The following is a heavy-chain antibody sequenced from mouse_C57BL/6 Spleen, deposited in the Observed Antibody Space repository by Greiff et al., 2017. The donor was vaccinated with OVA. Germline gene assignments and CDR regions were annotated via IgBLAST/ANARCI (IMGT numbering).Heavy chain of an antibody. J-gene: IGHJ3*01. D-gene: IGHD1-1*01. CDR1: GFTFSDAW. CDR2: IRNKANNHAT. V-gene: IGHV6-6*01. CDR3: TRGYYYGSSTWFAY. Sequence: EVMLVESGGGLVQPGGSMKLSCAASGFTFSDAWMDWVRQSPEKGLEWVAEIRNKANNHATYYAESVKGRFTISRDDSKSSVYLQMNSLRAEDTGIYYCTRGYYYGSSTWFAYWGQGTLVTVSA.